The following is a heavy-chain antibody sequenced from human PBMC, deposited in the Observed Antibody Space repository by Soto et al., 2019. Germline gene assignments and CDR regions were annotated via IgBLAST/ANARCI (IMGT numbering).Heavy chain of an antibody. Sequence: QVQLQQSGPGLVKPSQTLSLTCAISGDSVSSSRAAWGWIRQSPSRGLEWLGRTYYRSRWYNDYADSVKSRITTKPDTYRNQLSLQLISATPEDTAVYYCAREDSAGTNAAFDMWGHGTMVTVSS. J-gene: IGHJ3*02. CDR2: TYYRSRWYN. D-gene: IGHD3-10*01. V-gene: IGHV6-1*01. CDR1: GDSVSSSRAA. CDR3: AREDSAGTNAAFDM.